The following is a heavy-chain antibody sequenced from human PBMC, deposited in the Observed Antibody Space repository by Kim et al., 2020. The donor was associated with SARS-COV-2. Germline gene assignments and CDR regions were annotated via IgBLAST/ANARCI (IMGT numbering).Heavy chain of an antibody. CDR1: GFTFSNAW. CDR2: IKSKTDGGTT. Sequence: GGSLRLSCAASGFTFSNAWMSWVRQALGKGLEWVGRIKSKTDGGTTDYAAPVKGRFTISRDDSKNTLYLQMNSLKTEDTAVYYCTTGWDGYNHYYYGMDVWGQGTTVTVSS. V-gene: IGHV3-15*01. CDR3: TTGWDGYNHYYYGMDV. J-gene: IGHJ6*02. D-gene: IGHD5-12*01.